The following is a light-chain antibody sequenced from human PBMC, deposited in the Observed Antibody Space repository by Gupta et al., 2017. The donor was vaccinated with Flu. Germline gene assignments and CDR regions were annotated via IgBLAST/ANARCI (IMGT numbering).Light chain of an antibody. Sequence: ERASLSSGTNQGAESNSAWLQKRRDRAPRLVYYNASTSATDIPDRFSGRGSGTEFTLTITALQSQNCAVYYCQQYHNWPPLTFGAGTKVEIK. CDR2: NAS. J-gene: IGKJ4*01. CDR3: QQYHNWPPLT. CDR1: QGAESN. V-gene: IGKV3D-15*01.